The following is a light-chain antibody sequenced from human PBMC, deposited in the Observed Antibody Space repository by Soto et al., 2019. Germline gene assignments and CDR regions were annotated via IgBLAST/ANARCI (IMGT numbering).Light chain of an antibody. J-gene: IGKJ2*01. Sequence: EIVLTQSPGTLSLSPGERATLSCRATQSVTSSYLAWYQQKPGQAPRLLIYGASSRATGIPDRFSGSGSGTDFTLTISRLELEDFVVYYCQQYGTAPRTFGQGTKLEIK. CDR3: QQYGTAPRT. V-gene: IGKV3-20*01. CDR1: QSVTSSY. CDR2: GAS.